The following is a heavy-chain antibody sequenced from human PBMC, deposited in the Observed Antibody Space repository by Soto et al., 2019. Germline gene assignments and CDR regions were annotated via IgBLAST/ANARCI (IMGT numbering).Heavy chain of an antibody. CDR3: ARVPLANIVVVPAAIGWFDP. V-gene: IGHV3-21*01. D-gene: IGHD2-2*02. CDR1: GFTFSSYS. Sequence: GGSLRLSCAASGFTFSSYSMNWVRQAPGKGLEWVSSISSSSSYIYYADSVKGRFTISRDNAKNPLYLQMNSLRAEDTAVYYCARVPLANIVVVPAAIGWFDPWGQVNLVTVSS. CDR2: ISSSSSYI. J-gene: IGHJ5*02.